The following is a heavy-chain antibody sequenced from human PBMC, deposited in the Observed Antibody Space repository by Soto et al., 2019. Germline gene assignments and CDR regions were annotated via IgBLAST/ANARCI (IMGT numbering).Heavy chain of an antibody. CDR3: AANPHYYDSSGYYYYYGMDV. J-gene: IGHJ6*02. CDR1: GFTFTSSA. CDR2: IVVGSGNT. D-gene: IGHD3-22*01. Sequence: SVKVSCKASGFTFTSSAVQWVRQARGQRLEWIGWIVVGSGNTNYAQKFQERVTITMDMSTSTAYMELSSLRSEDTAVYYCAANPHYYDSSGYYYYYGMDVWGQGTTVTVSS. V-gene: IGHV1-58*01.